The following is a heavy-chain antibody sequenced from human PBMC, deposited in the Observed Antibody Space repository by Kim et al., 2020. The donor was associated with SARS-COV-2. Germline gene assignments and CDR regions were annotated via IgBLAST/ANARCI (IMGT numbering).Heavy chain of an antibody. CDR2: IKQDESEK. D-gene: IGHD3-16*01. J-gene: IGHJ6*02. CDR3: ANLGFRYDYYNYNMNV. V-gene: IGHV3-7*03. CDR1: GFSFSSYL. Sequence: GGSLRLSCAASGFSFSSYLMNWVRQAPGKGLEWVANIKQDESEKYYVDSVKGRFTISRDNAKKSLYLQMNSLRAEDTAVYYCANLGFRYDYYNYNMNVWGQGTTVTVSS.